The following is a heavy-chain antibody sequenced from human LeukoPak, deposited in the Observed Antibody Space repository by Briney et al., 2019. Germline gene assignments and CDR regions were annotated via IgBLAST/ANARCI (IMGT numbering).Heavy chain of an antibody. V-gene: IGHV3-23*01. CDR1: RFTFSKYA. CDR2: ISGSGDTI. J-gene: IGHJ4*02. Sequence: GGSLRLSCAASRFTFSKYAMSWVRQAPGKGLEWVSAISGSGDTIYCADSVKGRFTISRDNSKNTLYLRMNSLRAEDTAVYYCAKEGYGSSWNADFDYWGQGTLLIVSS. D-gene: IGHD6-13*01. CDR3: AKEGYGSSWNADFDY.